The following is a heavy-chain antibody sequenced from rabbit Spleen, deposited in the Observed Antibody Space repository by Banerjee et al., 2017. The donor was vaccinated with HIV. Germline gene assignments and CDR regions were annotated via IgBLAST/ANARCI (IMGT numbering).Heavy chain of an antibody. CDR1: GFSFSDRDV. Sequence: QEQLVESGGGLVQPEGSLTLTCKASGFSFSDRDVMCWVRQAPGKGLEWIACINASTGKPVYATWASRRFTISRTSSTTVTLQLTSLTAADTATYFCARDAASSFSSYGMDLWGPGTLVTGS. V-gene: IGHV1S45*01. CDR2: INASTGKP. J-gene: IGHJ6*01. D-gene: IGHD8-1*01. CDR3: ARDAASSFSSYGMDL.